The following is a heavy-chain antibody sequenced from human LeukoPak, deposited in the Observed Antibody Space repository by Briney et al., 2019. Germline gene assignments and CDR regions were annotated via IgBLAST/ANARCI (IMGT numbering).Heavy chain of an antibody. CDR3: ARDGRDTAMGDY. CDR2: IIPIFGTA. Sequence: SVKDSCKASGITFSSYAISWGRQAPGQGLEWMGGIIPIFGTANYAQKFQGRVTITADESTSTAYMELSSLRSEDTAVYYCARDGRDTAMGDYWGQGTLVTVSS. CDR1: GITFSSYA. D-gene: IGHD5-18*01. V-gene: IGHV1-69*01. J-gene: IGHJ4*02.